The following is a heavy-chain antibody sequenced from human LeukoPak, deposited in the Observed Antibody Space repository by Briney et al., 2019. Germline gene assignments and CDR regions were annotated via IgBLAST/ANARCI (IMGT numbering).Heavy chain of an antibody. Sequence: GGSLRLSCAASGITFTGNWHWVRQAPGKGLVWVSLIRSDGSSTTYADSVKGRFTISRDSAKNTLYLQMNSLRADDTATYYCARGFNYAFDYWGQGTLVTVSS. J-gene: IGHJ4*02. CDR1: GITFTGNW. V-gene: IGHV3-74*03. D-gene: IGHD2-2*01. CDR2: IRSDGSST. CDR3: ARGFNYAFDY.